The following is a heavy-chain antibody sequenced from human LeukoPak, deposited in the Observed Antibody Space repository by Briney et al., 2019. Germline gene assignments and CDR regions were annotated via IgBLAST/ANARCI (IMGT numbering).Heavy chain of an antibody. V-gene: IGHV2-70*11. Sequence: SGPALVKPTQTLTLTCTFSGFSLSTSGMCVSWIRQPPGKALEWLARIDWDDDKYYSTSLKTRLTISKDTSKNQVVLTMTNVDPVDTATYYCARTPTIGSAEDAFDIWGQGTMVTVSS. J-gene: IGHJ3*02. CDR3: ARTPTIGSAEDAFDI. D-gene: IGHD2-8*01. CDR1: GFSLSTSGMC. CDR2: IDWDDDK.